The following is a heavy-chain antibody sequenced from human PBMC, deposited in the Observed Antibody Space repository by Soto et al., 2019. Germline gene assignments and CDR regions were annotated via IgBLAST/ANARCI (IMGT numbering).Heavy chain of an antibody. V-gene: IGHV1-58*01. CDR1: GLNGTSVA. D-gene: IGHD5-18*01. Sequence: SGKNTGLNGTSVAVRWVRQTHEQRLEWIGWIVVGSGNTNYAQKFQERVTITRDMSTSTAYMELSSLRSEDTAVYYCAAEYSYGYSLGLDVWAEGPTVTVS. CDR3: AAEYSYGYSLGLDV. CDR2: IVVGSGNT. J-gene: IGHJ6*02.